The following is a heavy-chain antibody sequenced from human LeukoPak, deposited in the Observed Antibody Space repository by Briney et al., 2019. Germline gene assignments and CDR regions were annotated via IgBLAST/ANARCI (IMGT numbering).Heavy chain of an antibody. CDR1: GFTFSSYA. J-gene: IGHJ4*02. D-gene: IGHD2-15*01. CDR3: ARGRGYCTDDDCYSVHFDY. CDR2: ISGSGNTI. Sequence: GGSLRLSCAASGFTFSSYAMSWVRQAPGKGLEWVSYISGSGNTIYYADSVKGRFTISRDNAKNSVYLQMSSLRAEDTAVYYCARGRGYCTDDDCYSVHFDYWGQGTLVTVSS. V-gene: IGHV3-48*04.